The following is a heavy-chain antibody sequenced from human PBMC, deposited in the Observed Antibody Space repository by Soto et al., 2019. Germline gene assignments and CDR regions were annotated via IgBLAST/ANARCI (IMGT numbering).Heavy chain of an antibody. CDR3: ATWLRMAGIGNYYYGMDV. CDR1: GGTFSDFA. J-gene: IGHJ6*02. Sequence: QVQLVQSGAEVKKPGSSMKVSCKASGGTFSDFAFSWVRQAPGQGPEWLGGILPIFGRPDYAQNFRDRVTITADASTGTAFVELRSLTSEDTDVYYCATWLRMAGIGNYYYGMDVWGQGTTVTVSS. CDR2: ILPIFGRP. V-gene: IGHV1-69*12. D-gene: IGHD6-19*01.